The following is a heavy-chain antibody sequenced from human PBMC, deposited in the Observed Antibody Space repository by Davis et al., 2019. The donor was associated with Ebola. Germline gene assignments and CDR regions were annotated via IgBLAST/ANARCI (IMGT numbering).Heavy chain of an antibody. J-gene: IGHJ4*02. Sequence: PGGSLRLSCAASGFTFSNYAMSWVRQAPGKGLEWVASISASDGTIKYAESVKGRFTISRDNSKNTLYLQMNSLRAEDTAVYYCAKDWIFGVVSTYYFDYWGQGTLVTVSS. CDR3: AKDWIFGVVSTYYFDY. D-gene: IGHD3-3*01. CDR1: GFTFSNYA. V-gene: IGHV3-23*01. CDR2: ISASDGTI.